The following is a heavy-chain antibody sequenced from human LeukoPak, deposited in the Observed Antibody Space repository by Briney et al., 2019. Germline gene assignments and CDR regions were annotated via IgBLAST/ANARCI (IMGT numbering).Heavy chain of an antibody. CDR3: ARSIHAPGSEDSSGYLLPLFDY. CDR2: IIPIFGTA. J-gene: IGHJ4*02. V-gene: IGHV1-69*01. Sequence: GSSVKVSCKASGGTFSSYAISWVRQAPGQGLEWMGGIIPIFGTANYAQKFQGRVTITADESTSTAYMELSSLRSEDTAVYYCARSIHAPGSEDSSGYLLPLFDYWGQGTLVTVSS. CDR1: GGTFSSYA. D-gene: IGHD3-22*01.